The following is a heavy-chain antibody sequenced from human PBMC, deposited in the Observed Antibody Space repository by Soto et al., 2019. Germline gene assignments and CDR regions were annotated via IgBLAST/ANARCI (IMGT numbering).Heavy chain of an antibody. CDR1: GFTFDAYT. CDR2: ISCNRASI. Sequence: GGALSLSCAASGFTFDAYTMESVRHAPGKGLEWVAGISCNRASIGHAGSVKARLTVSRHNAKNSLYLQMNSLRAEDTALYYCAKDSREKVNAFDIWGQGTMVTVSS. CDR3: AKDSREKVNAFDI. D-gene: IGHD1-26*01. V-gene: IGHV3-9*01. J-gene: IGHJ3*02.